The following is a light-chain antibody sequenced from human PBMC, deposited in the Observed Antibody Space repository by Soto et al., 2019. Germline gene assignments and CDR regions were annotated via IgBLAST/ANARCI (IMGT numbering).Light chain of an antibody. CDR2: DVS. V-gene: IGLV2-14*01. J-gene: IGLJ1*01. CDR1: SSDVGGYNY. CDR3: SSYTSSSTL. Sequence: QSVLTQPASMSGSPGQSITISSTGTSSDVGGYNYVSWYQQHPGKAPKLMIYDVSNRPSGVSNRFSGSKSGNTASLTISGLQAEDEADYYCSSYTSSSTLFGTGTKVTVL.